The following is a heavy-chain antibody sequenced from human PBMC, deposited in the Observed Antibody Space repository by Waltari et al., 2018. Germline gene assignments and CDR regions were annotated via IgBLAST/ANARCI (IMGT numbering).Heavy chain of an antibody. CDR1: GFTFSSYE. J-gene: IGHJ6*02. D-gene: IGHD6-19*01. V-gene: IGHV3-48*03. Sequence: EVQLVESGGGLVQPGGSLRLSCAASGFTFSSYEMNWVRQAPGKGLEWVSYISSSGSTIYYADAVKGRFTISRDNAKNALYLQMNSLRAEDTAVYYCARDPAVAGKDYYYGMDVWGQGTTVTVSS. CDR2: ISSSGSTI. CDR3: ARDPAVAGKDYYYGMDV.